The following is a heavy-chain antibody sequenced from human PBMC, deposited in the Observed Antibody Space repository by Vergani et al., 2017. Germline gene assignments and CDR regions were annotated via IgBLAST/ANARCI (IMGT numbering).Heavy chain of an antibody. J-gene: IGHJ4*02. CDR1: GFTFSSYW. D-gene: IGHD2-2*01. V-gene: IGHV3-7*02. CDR3: ARGGIEDIVVVPAATKGELGY. CDR2: IKQDGSEK. Sequence: EVQLVESGGGLVQPGGSLRLSCAASGFTFSSYWMSWVRQAPGKGLEWVANIKQDGSEKSYVDSVKGRFTISRDNAKNSLYLQMNRLRAEDTAVYYCARGGIEDIVVVPAATKGELGYWGQGTLVTVSS.